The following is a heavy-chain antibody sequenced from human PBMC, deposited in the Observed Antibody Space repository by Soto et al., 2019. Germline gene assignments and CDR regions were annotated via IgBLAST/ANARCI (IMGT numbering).Heavy chain of an antibody. CDR3: ARDGPGYYGMDV. CDR2: ISPGSRYP. J-gene: IGHJ6*02. Sequence: GGSLRLSCAGSGFTFGDSYMSWIRQAPGKGLEWLSYISPGSRYPAYADSVKGRFTISRDNAKRSLYLQMNSLRAEDTAVYYCARDGPGYYGMDVWGQGTTVTVSS. V-gene: IGHV3-11*06. D-gene: IGHD1-1*01. CDR1: GFTFGDSY.